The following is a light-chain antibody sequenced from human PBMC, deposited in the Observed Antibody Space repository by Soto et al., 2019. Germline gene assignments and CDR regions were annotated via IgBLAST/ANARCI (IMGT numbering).Light chain of an antibody. J-gene: IGKJ1*01. CDR2: GAS. V-gene: IGKV3-20*01. CDR3: QQYFSSPQT. Sequence: EIVLTQSPGTLSLSPGERATLSCRASQSVSSSYLAWYQQKPGQAPRLLIYGASSRATGIPDRFSGSGSGTDFTLTISRLEPEDFAVYYCQQYFSSPQTF. CDR1: QSVSSSY.